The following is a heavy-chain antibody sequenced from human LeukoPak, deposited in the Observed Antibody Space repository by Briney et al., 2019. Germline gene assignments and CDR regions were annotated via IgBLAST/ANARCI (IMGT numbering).Heavy chain of an antibody. Sequence: SQTLSLTCAVSGGSISSGGYSWSWIRQPPGKGLEWIGYIYHSRSTYYNPSLKSRVTISVDRSKNQFSLKLSSVTAADTAVYYCARASGFGELLKGKRWFDPWGQGTLVTVSS. J-gene: IGHJ5*02. CDR3: ARASGFGELLKGKRWFDP. V-gene: IGHV4-30-2*01. CDR1: GGSISSGGYS. D-gene: IGHD3-10*01. CDR2: IYHSRST.